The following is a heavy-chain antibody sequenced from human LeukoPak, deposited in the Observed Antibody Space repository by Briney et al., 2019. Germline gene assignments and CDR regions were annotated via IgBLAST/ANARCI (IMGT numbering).Heavy chain of an antibody. CDR1: GYTFTSYG. CDR2: ISVHSGHT. Sequence: GASVKVSCKASGYTFTSYGISWVRQAPGQGLEWMGRISVHSGHTNYVQKFQDRVTMNTDTSTSTAYMELRSLGSGDTAVYYCAREGYYYHTSNGDDHWGQGTLVTVSS. CDR3: AREGYYYHTSNGDDH. J-gene: IGHJ5*02. D-gene: IGHD3-22*01. V-gene: IGHV1-18*01.